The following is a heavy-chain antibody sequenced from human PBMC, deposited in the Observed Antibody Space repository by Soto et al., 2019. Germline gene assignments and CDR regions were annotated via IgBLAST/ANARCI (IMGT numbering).Heavy chain of an antibody. V-gene: IGHV3-48*02. D-gene: IGHD2-2*01. Sequence: LGCASCRDSVYSYVMDVFRKATGKGLEWVSYISRSNITIYYADSVKGRFTISTDNAKNSLYLQMNSLRDEDTAVYYCARRGGGAYIVLVDSYYYGIDVRAQPTTVTLSS. J-gene: IGHJ6*02. CDR1: RDSVYSYV. CDR3: ARRGGGAYIVLVDSYYYGIDV. CDR2: ISRSNITI.